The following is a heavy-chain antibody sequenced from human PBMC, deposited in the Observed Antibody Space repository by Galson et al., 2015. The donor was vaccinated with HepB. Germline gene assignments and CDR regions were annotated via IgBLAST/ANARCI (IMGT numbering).Heavy chain of an antibody. J-gene: IGHJ2*01. D-gene: IGHD4-17*01. CDR1: GGSISSYY. CDR3: ARSRGVTNNWYFDL. CDR2: IYTSGGT. V-gene: IGHV4-4*07. Sequence: TLSLTCTVSGGSISSYYWSWIRQPAGKGLEWIGRIYTSGGTNYNPSLKSRVTMSVDTSKNQFSLKLSSVTAADTAVYYCARSRGVTNNWYFDLWGRGTLVTVSS.